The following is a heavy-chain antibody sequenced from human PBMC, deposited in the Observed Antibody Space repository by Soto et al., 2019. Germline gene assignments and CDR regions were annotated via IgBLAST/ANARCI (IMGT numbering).Heavy chain of an antibody. CDR1: GFTFSSYS. V-gene: IGHV3-21*04. CDR2: ISSSSSYI. Sequence: GGSLRLSCAASGFTFSSYSMNWVRQAPGKGLEWVSSISSSSSYIYYADSVKGRFTISRDNAKNSLYLQMNSLRAEDTAVYYYAKGRLAALFDPWGQGTLVTVSS. CDR3: AKGRLAALFDP. J-gene: IGHJ5*02.